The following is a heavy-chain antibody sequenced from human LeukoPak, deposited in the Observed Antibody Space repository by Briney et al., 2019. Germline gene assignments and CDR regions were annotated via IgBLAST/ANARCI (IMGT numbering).Heavy chain of an antibody. CDR3: ARRPQSVGSNDGPSSLDY. CDR2: VNHSGST. D-gene: IGHD5-24*01. CDR1: GESFSGYY. J-gene: IGHJ4*02. Sequence: SETLSLTCAVYGESFSGYYWTWIRQAPGKGLEWIGEVNHSGSTDYNPSLKSRVTISADTSKNQFSLKLSSVTAADMAVYYCARRPQSVGSNDGPSSLDYWGQGTLVTVSS. V-gene: IGHV4-34*01.